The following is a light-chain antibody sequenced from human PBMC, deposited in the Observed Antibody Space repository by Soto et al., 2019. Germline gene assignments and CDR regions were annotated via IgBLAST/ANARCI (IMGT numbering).Light chain of an antibody. CDR3: QQRSNWPKT. CDR1: QSVSSY. Sequence: EILLTQSPATLSLSPGERATLSRRASQSVSSYLAWYQQKPGQAPRLLIYDASNRATGIPARFSGSGSGTDFTLTISSLEPEDFAVYYCQQRSNWPKTFGPGTKVDNK. CDR2: DAS. V-gene: IGKV3-11*01. J-gene: IGKJ3*01.